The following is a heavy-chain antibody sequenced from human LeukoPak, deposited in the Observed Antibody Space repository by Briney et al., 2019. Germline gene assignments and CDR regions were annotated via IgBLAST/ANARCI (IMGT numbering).Heavy chain of an antibody. CDR2: IYHSGNA. CDR3: ARDRPYYDSSGLHSGFGP. J-gene: IGHJ5*02. D-gene: IGHD3-22*01. Sequence: PSQTLSLTCSVSGASITSGGYYWAWIRQPPGTGLEWIGHIYHSGNADYNPSLKSRVTMSVDRSKDQLSLKLTSVTAADTATYYCARDRPYYDSSGLHSGFGPWGQGTLVTVSS. V-gene: IGHV4-30-2*01. CDR1: GASITSGGYY.